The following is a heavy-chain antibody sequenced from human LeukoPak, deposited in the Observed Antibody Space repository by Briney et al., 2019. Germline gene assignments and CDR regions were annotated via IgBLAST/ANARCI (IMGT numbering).Heavy chain of an antibody. D-gene: IGHD3-22*01. CDR2: ITSSGAAT. CDR3: AKDRPNYYGSNGHYYKLNGDC. J-gene: IGHJ4*02. Sequence: GGSLRLSCAASGFTFSSYAMSWVRQAPGKGLEWVSSITSSGAATYYADSVKGRFTISRDNSDNTLYMQMNSLRAVDTAVYYCAKDRPNYYGSNGHYYKLNGDCWGQGTLVTVSS. CDR1: GFTFSSYA. V-gene: IGHV3-23*01.